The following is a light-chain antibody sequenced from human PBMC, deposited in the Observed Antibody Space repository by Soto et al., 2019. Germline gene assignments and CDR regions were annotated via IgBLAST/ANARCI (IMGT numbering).Light chain of an antibody. CDR1: QGISNC. CDR3: QQTNTFLPLT. J-gene: IGKJ4*01. CDR2: AAS. Sequence: DIQMTQYPSSVSASVGARVTINCRASQGISNCLAWYQQQPGKAPKLLLYAASSLQSGVPSRFSGGGYVPHFTLIISSLQAEDFATYYCQQTNTFLPLTFGGGTKVEIK. V-gene: IGKV1-12*01.